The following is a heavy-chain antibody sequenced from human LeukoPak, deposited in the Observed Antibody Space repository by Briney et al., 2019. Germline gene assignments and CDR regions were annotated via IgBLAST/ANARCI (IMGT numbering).Heavy chain of an antibody. V-gene: IGHV3-74*01. CDR1: GFTFSSYW. D-gene: IGHD2/OR15-2a*01. CDR3: ARDLGNTNWFDP. CDR2: INSDGSST. J-gene: IGHJ5*02. Sequence: GGSLRLSCAASGFTFSSYWRHWVRQVPGKGLVWFSQINSDGSSTHYADSVKGRFTISRDNAKNTLYLQANSLRAEDTAVYYCARDLGNTNWFDPWGQGTLVTVSS.